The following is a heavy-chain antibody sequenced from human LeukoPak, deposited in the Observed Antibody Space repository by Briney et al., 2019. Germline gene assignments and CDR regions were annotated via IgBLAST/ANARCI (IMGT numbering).Heavy chain of an antibody. Sequence: GASVTVSCKASGYTFTSYGISWVRQAPGQGLEWMGGIIPIFGTANYAQKFQGRVTITADESTSTAYMELSSLRSEDTAVYYCARTSDSSGYWDDAFDIWGQGTMVTVSS. CDR3: ARTSDSSGYWDDAFDI. CDR2: IIPIFGTA. J-gene: IGHJ3*02. V-gene: IGHV1-69*13. CDR1: GYTFTSYG. D-gene: IGHD3-22*01.